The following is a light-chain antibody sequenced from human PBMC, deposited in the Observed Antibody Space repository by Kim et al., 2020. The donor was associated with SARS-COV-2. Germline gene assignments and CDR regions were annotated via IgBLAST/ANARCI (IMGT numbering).Light chain of an antibody. J-gene: IGLJ2*01. CDR1: KLGDKY. V-gene: IGLV3-1*01. CDR3: QAWDSSTDVV. Sequence: VCPGQTASITCSGDKLGDKYACWYQQKPGQSPVLVIYQDSKRPSGIPERFSGSNSGNTATLTISGTQAMDEADYYCQAWDSSTDVVFGGGTQLTVL. CDR2: QDS.